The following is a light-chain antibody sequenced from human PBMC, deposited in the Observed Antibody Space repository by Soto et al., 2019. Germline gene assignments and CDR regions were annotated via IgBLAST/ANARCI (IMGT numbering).Light chain of an antibody. J-gene: IGKJ1*01. Sequence: DIQMTHSPSTLSASVGGRVTINPPDSQSISSWLAWYQQKPGKAPKLLIYKASSLESGVPSRFTGSGSGTEFTLTISSLQTDDFATYYCKQYNSYSWTFGQGTKVDIK. CDR3: KQYNSYSWT. CDR2: KAS. CDR1: QSISSW. V-gene: IGKV1-5*03.